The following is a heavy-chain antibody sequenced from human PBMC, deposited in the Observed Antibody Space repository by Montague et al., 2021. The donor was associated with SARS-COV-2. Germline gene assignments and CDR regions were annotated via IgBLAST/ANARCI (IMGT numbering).Heavy chain of an antibody. V-gene: IGHV4-31*03. CDR3: ARGVSYGSGFLSE. J-gene: IGHJ4*02. CDR1: GDSISGSRHF. CDR2: IYHTGTT. Sequence: TLSLTCNVSGDSISGSRHFWNWIRQHPGKGLEWIGYIYHTGTTHYRPSLKSRATLSVDISQNQFSLKLNSMTAADTAIYYCARGVSYGSGFLSEGGPGTRVIVPS. D-gene: IGHD3-10*01.